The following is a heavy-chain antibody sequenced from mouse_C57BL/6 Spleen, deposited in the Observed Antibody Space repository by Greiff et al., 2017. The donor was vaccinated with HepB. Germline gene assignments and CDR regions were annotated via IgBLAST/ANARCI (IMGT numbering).Heavy chain of an antibody. D-gene: IGHD2-3*01. CDR1: GYSFTSYY. Sequence: VQLQQSGPELVKPGASVKISCKASGYSFTSYYIHWVKQRPGQGLEWIGWIYPGSGNTKYNEKFKGKATLTADTSSSTAYMQLSSLTSEDSAVYYCARSNGYYHFDYWGQGTTLTVSS. V-gene: IGHV1-66*01. CDR3: ARSNGYYHFDY. J-gene: IGHJ2*01. CDR2: IYPGSGNT.